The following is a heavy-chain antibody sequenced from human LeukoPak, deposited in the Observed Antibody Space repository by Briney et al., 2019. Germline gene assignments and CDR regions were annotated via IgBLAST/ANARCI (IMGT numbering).Heavy chain of an antibody. CDR3: ARQSSGFDY. J-gene: IGHJ4*02. D-gene: IGHD1-26*01. Sequence: SLKISCQGAGYIFKNHWIGWVRQTPGKGLEWVAVISYDGSNKYYADSVKGRFAISRDNSKNTLYLQMNSLRAEDTAVYYCARQSSGFDYWGQGTLVTVSS. V-gene: IGHV3-30*09. CDR1: GYIFKNHW. CDR2: ISYDGSNK.